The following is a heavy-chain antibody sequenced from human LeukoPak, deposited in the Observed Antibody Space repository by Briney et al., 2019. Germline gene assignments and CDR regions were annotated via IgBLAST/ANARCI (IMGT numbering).Heavy chain of an antibody. CDR2: IYHSGNT. V-gene: IGHV4-38-2*02. Sequence: SETLSLTCTVSGYSISNGYYWAWIRQPPGKGLEWIGSIYHSGNTYYNPSLKSRVTISVDTSKNQFSLKLSSVTAADTAVYYCARLNSVSTSTVSAPNWFDPWGQGTLVTVSS. J-gene: IGHJ5*02. CDR1: GYSISNGYY. D-gene: IGHD2-2*01. CDR3: ARLNSVSTSTVSAPNWFDP.